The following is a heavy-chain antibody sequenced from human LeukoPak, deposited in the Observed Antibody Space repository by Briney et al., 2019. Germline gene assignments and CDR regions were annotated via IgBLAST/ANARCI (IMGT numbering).Heavy chain of an antibody. CDR3: ARSLNNGAFDI. V-gene: IGHV4-4*07. J-gene: IGHJ3*02. Sequence: ASETLSLTCTVSGGSISSYYWSWIRQPAGKGLEWIGRIYASGSTNYNPSLKSRVTMSVDTSKNQFSLKLSSVTAADTAVYYCARSLNNGAFDIWGQGTMVTVSS. CDR2: IYASGST. CDR1: GGSISSYY. D-gene: IGHD1/OR15-1a*01.